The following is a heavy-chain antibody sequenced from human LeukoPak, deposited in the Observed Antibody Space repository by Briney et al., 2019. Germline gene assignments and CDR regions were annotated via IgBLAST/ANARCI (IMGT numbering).Heavy chain of an antibody. J-gene: IGHJ4*02. Sequence: GGSLRLSCAASGFTFSSYGMHWVRQAPGKGLEWVAVISYDGSNKYYADSVKGRFTISRDNSKNTLYLQMNSLRAEDTAVYYCAKDSGGSCDYWGQGTLVTVSS. CDR2: ISYDGSNK. CDR1: GFTFSSYG. CDR3: AKDSGGSCDY. V-gene: IGHV3-30*18. D-gene: IGHD2-15*01.